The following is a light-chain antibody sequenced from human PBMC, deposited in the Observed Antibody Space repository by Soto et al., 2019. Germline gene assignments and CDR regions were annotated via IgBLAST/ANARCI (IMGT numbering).Light chain of an antibody. CDR1: QAISSW. CDR2: AAS. J-gene: IGKJ4*01. V-gene: IGKV1D-12*01. CDR3: QQADSFPQPT. Sequence: DIQMTQSPSSVSASVGDRVTITCRASQAISSWLAWYQQKPGKAPKLLIYAASTLESGVPSRFSGSGSGTDFTLTINSLQPEDFATYYCQQADSFPQPTFGGGTKVEIK.